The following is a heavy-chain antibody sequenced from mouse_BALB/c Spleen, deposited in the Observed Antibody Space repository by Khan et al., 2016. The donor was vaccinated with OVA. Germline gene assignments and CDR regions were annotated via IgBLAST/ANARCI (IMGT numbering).Heavy chain of an antibody. CDR2: IHFSGST. V-gene: IGHV3-1*02. Sequence: EVQLQESGPDLVKPSQSLSLTCTVTGFSITSGFSWHWIQQFPGNKLEWVAYIHFSGSTDYNPSLKGRISLTRDTSKNQFFLQLNSVTIEDTATXYCARYLANYFDSWGQGTTLTVSS. D-gene: IGHD1-2*01. J-gene: IGHJ2*01. CDR3: ARYLANYFDS. CDR1: GFSITSGFS.